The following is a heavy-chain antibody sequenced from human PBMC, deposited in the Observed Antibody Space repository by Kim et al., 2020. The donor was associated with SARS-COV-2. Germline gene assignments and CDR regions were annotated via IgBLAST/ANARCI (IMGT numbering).Heavy chain of an antibody. CDR2: INHSGST. D-gene: IGHD3-10*01. CDR3: ARAGKASQKRVYYYYGMDV. Sequence: SETLSLTCAVYGGSFSGYYWSWIRQPPGKGLEWIGEINHSGSTNYNPSLKSRVTISVDTSKNQFSLKLSSVTAADTAVYYCARAGKASQKRVYYYYGMDVWGQGTTVTVSS. V-gene: IGHV4-34*01. J-gene: IGHJ6*02. CDR1: GGSFSGYY.